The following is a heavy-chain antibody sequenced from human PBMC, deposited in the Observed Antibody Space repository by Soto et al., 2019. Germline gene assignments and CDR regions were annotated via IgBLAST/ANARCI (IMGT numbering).Heavy chain of an antibody. CDR2: ISNTGGRT. Sequence: EVDLLESGGGLVQPGRSLRLSCAVSGFTLRNYAMSWVRQAPGKGLEWVSSISNTGGRTHYAGSVEGRFTISRDNSQNTLFLQMDSLRTEDTAVYFCARCNDLTYRIAAAPVDYWGQGTLVTVS. CDR3: ARCNDLTYRIAAAPVDY. V-gene: IGHV3-23*01. CDR1: GFTLRNYA. J-gene: IGHJ4*02. D-gene: IGHD6-25*01.